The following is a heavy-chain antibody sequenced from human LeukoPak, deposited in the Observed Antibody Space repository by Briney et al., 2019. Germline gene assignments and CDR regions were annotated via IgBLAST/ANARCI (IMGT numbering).Heavy chain of an antibody. CDR2: ISGSGGST. V-gene: IGHV3-23*01. J-gene: IGHJ6*03. D-gene: IGHD4-17*01. CDR1: GFTFSNYA. CDR3: AKHTVTTIYYYYMDV. Sequence: GGSLRLSCAASGFTFSNYAMSWVRQAPGKGLEWGSAISGSGGSTYYADSVKGRFTIPRDNSKNTLYLQMNSLRAEDTAVYYCAKHTVTTIYYYYMDVWGKGTTVTVSS.